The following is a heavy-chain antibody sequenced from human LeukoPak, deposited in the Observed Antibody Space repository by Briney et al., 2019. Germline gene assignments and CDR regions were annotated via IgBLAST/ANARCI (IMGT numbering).Heavy chain of an antibody. J-gene: IGHJ4*02. CDR3: HVRLGELSLIT. CDR1: GFTFRNYE. D-gene: IGHD3-16*02. V-gene: IGHV3-48*03. CDR2: ISPGGDTI. Sequence: GGSLRLSCAASGFTFRNYEMSWVRQAPGKGLEWVSYISPGGDTIYYGDSVRGRFTISRDNDNNSLFLQMNSLRAEDTAVYYCHVRLGELSLITWGQGTLVTVSS.